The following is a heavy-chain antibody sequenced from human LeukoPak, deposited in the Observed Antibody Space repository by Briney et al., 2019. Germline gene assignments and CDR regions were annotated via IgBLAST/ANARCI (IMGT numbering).Heavy chain of an antibody. CDR2: INPNNGGT. J-gene: IGHJ4*02. CDR1: GYTFTGYY. CDR3: ARVGYSGYDEQYSDY. D-gene: IGHD5-12*01. Sequence: GASVKVSCKASGYTFTGYYMHWVRQAPGQGLEWMGWINPNNGGTNYAQKFQGRVTMTRDTSISTAYMELSRLRSDDTAVYYCARVGYSGYDEQYSDYWGQGTLVTVSS. V-gene: IGHV1-2*02.